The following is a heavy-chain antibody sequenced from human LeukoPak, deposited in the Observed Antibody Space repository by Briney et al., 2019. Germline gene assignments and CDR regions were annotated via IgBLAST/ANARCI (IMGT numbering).Heavy chain of an antibody. CDR1: EFTLTTYW. J-gene: IGHJ2*01. D-gene: IGHD2-2*01. CDR2: IKQDSNEK. V-gene: IGHV3-7*01. Sequence: GGPLRLSCAASEFTLTTYWMAWVRQAPGKGLEWVANIKQDSNEKNYMDSVKGRFTISRDNGMNSLYLQMNSLRAEDTAVYYCARISHSSSWYFDLWGRGTLVFVSS. CDR3: ARISHSSSWYFDL.